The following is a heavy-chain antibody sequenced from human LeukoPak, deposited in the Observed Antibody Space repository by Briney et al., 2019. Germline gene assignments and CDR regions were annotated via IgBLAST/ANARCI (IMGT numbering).Heavy chain of an antibody. V-gene: IGHV4-39*01. J-gene: IGHJ4*02. D-gene: IGHD5-12*01. CDR2: ILYSETT. CDR1: GHSISSSSYY. CDR3: ANRRIVATLDY. Sequence: SETLSLTCTVSGHSISSSSYYWAWIRQPPGKGLEWFGSILYSETTFYNPSVKSRVTISVDKSKNQLSLNSSHVTAADTFMYYCANRRIVATLDYWGQGTLVTVSS.